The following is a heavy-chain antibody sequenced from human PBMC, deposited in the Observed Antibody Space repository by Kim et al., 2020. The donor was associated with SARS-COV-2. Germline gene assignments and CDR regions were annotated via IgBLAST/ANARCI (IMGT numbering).Heavy chain of an antibody. V-gene: IGHV4-59*08. Sequence: DYNPSLKSRVTSSVDTSKNQLFLRLRSVTAADTAMYYCARHPAGQNFDYWGQGILVTVSS. J-gene: IGHJ4*01. D-gene: IGHD2-2*01. CDR3: ARHPAGQNFDY.